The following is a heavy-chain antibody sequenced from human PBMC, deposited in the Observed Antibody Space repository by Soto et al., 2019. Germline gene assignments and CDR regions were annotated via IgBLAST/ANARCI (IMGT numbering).Heavy chain of an antibody. Sequence: SVKVSCKASGGTFSSYAISWVRQAPGQGLEWMGGIIPIFGTANYAQKFQGRVTITADESTSTAYMELSSLRSEDTAVYYCARGLPNYDILTGYDATKYYYGMDVWGQGTTVTVSS. J-gene: IGHJ6*02. CDR3: ARGLPNYDILTGYDATKYYYGMDV. CDR2: IIPIFGTA. V-gene: IGHV1-69*13. CDR1: GGTFSSYA. D-gene: IGHD3-9*01.